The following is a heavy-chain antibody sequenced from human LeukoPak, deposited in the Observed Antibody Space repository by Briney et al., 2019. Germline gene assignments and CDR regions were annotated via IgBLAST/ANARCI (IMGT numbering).Heavy chain of an antibody. D-gene: IGHD3-22*01. V-gene: IGHV3-15*01. CDR2: IKSKTDGGTT. CDR3: TGGLFHYGMDV. Sequence: PGGSLRLSCAVSGFTFSNAWMSWVRQAPGKGLEWVGRIKSKTDGGTTDYAATVKGTFTISRDGSKNTLYLQMNRLKTEDTGVYYCTGGLFHYGMDVWGQGTTVTVAS. J-gene: IGHJ6*02. CDR1: GFTFSNAW.